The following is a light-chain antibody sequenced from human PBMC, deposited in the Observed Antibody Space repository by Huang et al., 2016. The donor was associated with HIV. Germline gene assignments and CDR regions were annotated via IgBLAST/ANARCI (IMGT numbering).Light chain of an antibody. CDR3: QERSNWPELT. J-gene: IGKJ4*01. V-gene: IGKV3-11*01. CDR2: ETS. Sequence: EIVLTQSPATLSLAPGERATLSCRASQSVSSYLAWYQQKPGPPPRLLIYETSNRATDIPARFSGRGSGTDVTLTITSLEPDDFAVYYCQERSNWPELTFGGGTKVEIK. CDR1: QSVSSY.